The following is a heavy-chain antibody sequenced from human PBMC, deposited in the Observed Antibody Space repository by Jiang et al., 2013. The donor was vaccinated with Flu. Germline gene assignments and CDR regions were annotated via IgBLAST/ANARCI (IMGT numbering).Heavy chain of an antibody. CDR2: IYTSGST. CDR1: GGSISSYY. Sequence: LLKPSETLSLTCTVSGGSISSYYWSWIRQPAGKGLEWIGRIYTSGSTNYNPSLKSRVTMSVDTSKNQFSLKLSSVTAADTAVYYCARARSGYESGLYSYGYWFDPWGQGTLVTVSS. J-gene: IGHJ5*02. CDR3: ARARSGYESGLYSYGYWFDP. V-gene: IGHV4-4*07. D-gene: IGHD5-18*01.